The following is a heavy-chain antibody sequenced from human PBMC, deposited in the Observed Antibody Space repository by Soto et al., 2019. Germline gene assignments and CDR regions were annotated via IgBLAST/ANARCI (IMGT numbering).Heavy chain of an antibody. J-gene: IGHJ4*02. V-gene: IGHV3-66*01. CDR2: IYSGGST. CDR3: ARDLWAADY. Sequence: EVQLVETGGGLVQTRGSLRLSCAASGFTVSTKYMSWVRQAPGKGLEWVSVIYSGGSTFYADSVRGRFTISRDNSKNTVNLQMNSLRAADPAVYYFARDLWAADYWGQGTLVTVSS. D-gene: IGHD3-16*01. CDR1: GFTVSTKY.